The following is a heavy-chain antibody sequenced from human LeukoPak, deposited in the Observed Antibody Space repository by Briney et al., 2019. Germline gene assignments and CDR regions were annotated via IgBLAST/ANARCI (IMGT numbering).Heavy chain of an antibody. CDR3: ARDLSGNDAFDI. V-gene: IGHV3-33*01. D-gene: IGHD6-25*01. CDR2: IWYDGSNK. J-gene: IGHJ3*02. Sequence: GRSLRLSCAASGFTFSSYGMHWVRQAPGKGLEWVAVIWYDGSNKYHADSVKGRFTISRDNSKNTLYLQMNSLRAEDTAVYYCARDLSGNDAFDIWGQGTMVTVSS. CDR1: GFTFSSYG.